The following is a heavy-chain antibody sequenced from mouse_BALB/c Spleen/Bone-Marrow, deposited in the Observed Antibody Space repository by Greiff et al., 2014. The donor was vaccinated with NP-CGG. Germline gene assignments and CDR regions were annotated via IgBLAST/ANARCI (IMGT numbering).Heavy chain of an antibody. CDR3: ARNGNYRYAMDY. J-gene: IGHJ4*01. CDR1: GYTFTNYD. D-gene: IGHD2-1*01. V-gene: IGHV1S56*01. CDR2: IYLGDGST. Sequence: QVQLKESGAELAKPGALVKISCKASGYTFTNYDINWVKQRPGQGLEWIGWIYLGDGSTKYNEKFKGKATLTADKSSSTAYMQLSSLTTENSAVYFCARNGNYRYAMDYWGQGTSVTVSS.